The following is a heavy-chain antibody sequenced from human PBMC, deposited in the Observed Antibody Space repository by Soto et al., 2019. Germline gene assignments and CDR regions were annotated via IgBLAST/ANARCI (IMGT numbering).Heavy chain of an antibody. Sequence: ASVKVSCKASGYTFTSYGISWVRQAPGQGLEWMGWISAYNGNTNYAQKLQGRVTMTTDTSTSTAYMELRSLRSDDTAVYYCARDRVDYDFWSGYYSHYCTNGVCRKYYFDYWGQGTLVTVSS. V-gene: IGHV1-18*01. CDR3: ARDRVDYDFWSGYYSHYCTNGVCRKYYFDY. D-gene: IGHD3-3*01. CDR1: GYTFTSYG. CDR2: ISAYNGNT. J-gene: IGHJ4*02.